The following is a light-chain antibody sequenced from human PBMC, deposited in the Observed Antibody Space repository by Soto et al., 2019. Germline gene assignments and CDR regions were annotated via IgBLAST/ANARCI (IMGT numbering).Light chain of an antibody. J-gene: IGLJ1*01. CDR1: SSNIGAIYG. CDR3: QSYDDSLSDFV. CDR2: VNT. Sequence: QSVLTQPPSVSGAPGQRVTISCTGSSSNIGAIYGVHWYQQLPGTAPKLLIYVNTNRPSGVPDRFSASKSGTSASLAITGLQAEDDSDYYCQSYDDSLSDFVLGTVTKVTVL. V-gene: IGLV1-40*01.